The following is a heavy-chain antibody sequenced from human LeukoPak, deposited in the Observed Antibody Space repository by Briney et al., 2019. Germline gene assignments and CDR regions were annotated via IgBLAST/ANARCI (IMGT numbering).Heavy chain of an antibody. V-gene: IGHV3-43D*04. Sequence: GGSLRLSWAASGFTFDDYAMHWVRQAPGKGLEWVSLISWDGGSTYYANSVKGRFTISRDNSKNSLFLQMKSLRVEDRAVYYCAIDSAIVGALFDYWGQGTLVTVSP. CDR3: AIDSAIVGALFDY. CDR2: ISWDGGST. D-gene: IGHD1-26*01. J-gene: IGHJ4*02. CDR1: GFTFDDYA.